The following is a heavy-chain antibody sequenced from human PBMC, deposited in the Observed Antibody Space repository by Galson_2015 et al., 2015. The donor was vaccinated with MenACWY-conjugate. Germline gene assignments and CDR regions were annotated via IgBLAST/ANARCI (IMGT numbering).Heavy chain of an antibody. CDR2: VNSDGRST. CDR1: GFTFSTYW. CDR3: ARADCTGTSCAGSFDP. D-gene: IGHD2-8*02. Sequence: CAASGFTFSTYWMHWVRQAPGKGLVWVSRVNSDGRSTSYADSVKGRFSISRDNAKNTLYLQMNSLRAEDTAVYYCARADCTGTSCAGSFDPWGQGTLVTVSS. J-gene: IGHJ5*02. V-gene: IGHV3-74*01.